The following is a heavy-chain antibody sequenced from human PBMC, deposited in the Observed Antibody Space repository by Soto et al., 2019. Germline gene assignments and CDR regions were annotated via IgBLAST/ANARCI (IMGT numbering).Heavy chain of an antibody. CDR1: GGTFSSYT. Sequence: QVQLVQSGAEVKKPGSSVKVSCKASGGTFSSYTISWVRQAPGQGLEWMGRIIPILGIANYAQKSQGRVTITADKSTSTAYMELSSLRSEDTAVYYCNYYGSGSYRDGYWGQGTLVTVSS. D-gene: IGHD3-10*01. CDR3: NYYGSGSYRDGY. CDR2: IIPILGIA. V-gene: IGHV1-69*02. J-gene: IGHJ4*02.